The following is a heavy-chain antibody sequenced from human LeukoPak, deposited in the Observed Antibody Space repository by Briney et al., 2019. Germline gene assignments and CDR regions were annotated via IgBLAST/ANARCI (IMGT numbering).Heavy chain of an antibody. CDR2: INHSGST. V-gene: IGHV4-34*01. Sequence: SETLSLTCAVYGGSFSGYYWSWIRQPPGKGLEWIGEINHSGSTNYNPSLKSRVTISVDTPKNQFSLKLSSVTAADTAVYYCAGAQYSGTYSFNYWGQGTLVTVSS. D-gene: IGHD1-26*01. CDR1: GGSFSGYY. CDR3: AGAQYSGTYSFNY. J-gene: IGHJ4*02.